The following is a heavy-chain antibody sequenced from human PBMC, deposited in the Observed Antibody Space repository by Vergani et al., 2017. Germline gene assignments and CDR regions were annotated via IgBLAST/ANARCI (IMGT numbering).Heavy chain of an antibody. CDR3: ARVNSYYYYMDV. CDR1: GFTFGDYA. J-gene: IGHJ6*03. Sequence: EVQLVESGGGLVQPGRSLRLSCTASGFTFGDYAMSWVRQAPGKGLEWVGFIRSKAYGGTTEYAASVKGRFTISRDDSKSIAYLQMNSLKTEDTAVYYCARVNSYYYYMDVWGKGTTVTVSS. CDR2: IRSKAYGGTT. V-gene: IGHV3-49*04. D-gene: IGHD2-21*01.